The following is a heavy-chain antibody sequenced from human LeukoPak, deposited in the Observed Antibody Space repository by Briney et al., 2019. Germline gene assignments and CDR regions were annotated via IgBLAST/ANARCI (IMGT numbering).Heavy chain of an antibody. V-gene: IGHV1-69*13. CDR1: GGTFSSYA. D-gene: IGHD6-19*01. CDR3: ASGPRIAVAGTHWFDP. J-gene: IGHJ5*02. CDR2: IFPIFGTA. Sequence: ASVNVSCKASGGTFSSYAISWVRQAPGQGREWMGGIFPIFGTANYAQKFQGRVTITADESTSTAYMELSSLRSEDTAVYYCASGPRIAVAGTHWFDPWGQGTLVTVSS.